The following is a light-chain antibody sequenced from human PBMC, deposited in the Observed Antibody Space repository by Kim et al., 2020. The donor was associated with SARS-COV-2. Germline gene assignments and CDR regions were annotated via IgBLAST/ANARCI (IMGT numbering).Light chain of an antibody. J-gene: IGKJ5*01. CDR3: QQYTGSPIT. Sequence: SPVERAPLSSWASQSVRNGYLAWYQQKPGQAPRLLIYDASSRATGIPDRFSGSGSGTDFTLTISRLEPEDFAVYYCQQYTGSPITFGQGTRLEIK. CDR1: QSVRNGY. CDR2: DAS. V-gene: IGKV3-20*01.